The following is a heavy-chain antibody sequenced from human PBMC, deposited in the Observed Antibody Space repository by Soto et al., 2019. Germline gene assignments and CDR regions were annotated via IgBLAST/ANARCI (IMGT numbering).Heavy chain of an antibody. CDR1: GFSFRIYS. V-gene: IGHV3-48*01. J-gene: IGHJ4*02. CDR2: ISSDSGTI. Sequence: GGSLRLSCVVSGFSFRIYSMNWVRQAPGKGLEWISYISSDSGTIYYADSLKGRFTISRDNGKNTLNLEMNSLRPEDTGVYFCAKDLSATVHHFDHWGQGNLVTVSS. CDR3: AKDLSATVHHFDH.